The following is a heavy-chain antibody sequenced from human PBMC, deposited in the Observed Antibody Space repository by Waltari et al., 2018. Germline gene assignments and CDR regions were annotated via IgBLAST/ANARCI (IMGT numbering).Heavy chain of an antibody. Sequence: EVQLVESGGGLVKPGGSLRLSCAASGFTFSSYSMNWVRQAPGKGLEWVASISSSRSYIYYADSVKGRVTIARDNAKNSLYLQMNSLRAEDTAVYYCARDDDAYYFDYWGQGTLVTVSS. CDR2: ISSSRSYI. CDR1: GFTFSSYS. V-gene: IGHV3-21*01. D-gene: IGHD1-1*01. J-gene: IGHJ4*02. CDR3: ARDDDAYYFDY.